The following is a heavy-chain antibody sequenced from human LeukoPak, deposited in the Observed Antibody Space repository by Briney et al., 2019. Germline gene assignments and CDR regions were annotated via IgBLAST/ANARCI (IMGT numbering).Heavy chain of an antibody. Sequence: GGSLRLSCAASGFTFSSYSMNWVRQAPGKGLEWVSSISSSSSYIYYADSVKGRFTTSRDNAKNSLYLQMNSLRAEDTAVYYCARGRYYDSSGYYYEDYWGQGTLVTVSS. CDR2: ISSSSSYI. J-gene: IGHJ4*02. CDR3: ARGRYYDSSGYYYEDY. V-gene: IGHV3-21*01. CDR1: GFTFSSYS. D-gene: IGHD3-22*01.